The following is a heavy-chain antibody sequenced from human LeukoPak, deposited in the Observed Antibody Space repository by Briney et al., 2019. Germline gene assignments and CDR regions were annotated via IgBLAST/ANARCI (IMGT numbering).Heavy chain of an antibody. V-gene: IGHV3-23*01. D-gene: IGHD3-22*01. J-gene: IGHJ4*02. CDR3: AKRPYDSSGFHYFDY. CDR2: ISSSGDST. Sequence: GSLRLSCAASGFTFSTHVMSWVRQAPEKGLDWFSTISSSGDSTYYADSVKGRFTISRDNSKSTLYLQMNSLRAEDTAVYYCAKRPYDSSGFHYFDYWAQGTLVTVSS. CDR1: GFTFSTHV.